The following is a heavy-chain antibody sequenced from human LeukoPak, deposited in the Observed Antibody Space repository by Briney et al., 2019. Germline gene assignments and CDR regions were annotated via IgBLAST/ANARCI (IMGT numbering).Heavy chain of an antibody. J-gene: IGHJ4*02. CDR1: GDSTSSDRYY. CDR2: IYYSGST. D-gene: IGHD1-26*01. Sequence: SETLSLTCTVSGDSTSSDRYYGGWVRQPPGKGLEWIGNIYYSGSTYYNPSLRSRVTMSVDTSKNQFFLKLNSVTAADTAVYYCARGRPYSGGYHLDYWGQGTLVTVSA. V-gene: IGHV4-39*02. CDR3: ARGRPYSGGYHLDY.